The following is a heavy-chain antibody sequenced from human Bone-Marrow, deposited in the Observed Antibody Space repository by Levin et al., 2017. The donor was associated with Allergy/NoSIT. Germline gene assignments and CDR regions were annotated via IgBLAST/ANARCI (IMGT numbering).Heavy chain of an antibody. D-gene: IGHD3-16*01. J-gene: IGHJ5*02. CDR1: GFTFSGSA. V-gene: IGHV3-73*01. Sequence: GGSLRLSCAASGFTFSGSAIHWVRQRSGKGLEWVGHIRSKANNHATEYGASVKGRFTISRDDSKNTAFLQMNSLKADDTAVYYCIRQGFTNWANWFDPWGQGTLVTVSS. CDR3: IRQGFTNWANWFDP. CDR2: IRSKANNHAT.